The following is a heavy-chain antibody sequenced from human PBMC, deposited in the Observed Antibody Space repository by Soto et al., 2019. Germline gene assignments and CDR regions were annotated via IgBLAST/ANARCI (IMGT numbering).Heavy chain of an antibody. CDR1: GYTFSSYG. J-gene: IGHJ6*02. CDR2: ISPYNDDT. V-gene: IGHV1-18*01. D-gene: IGHD3-22*01. Sequence: QAQLVQSGAEVKKPGASVKVSCKASGYTFSSYGISLVRQAPGQGLEWLGWISPYNDDTKYAQKLQGRVTMTTDTSTRTAYMDLRRLRSDDTAVYFCARGGYYDSSGSRNYHYYGMDVWGQGTTVTVSS. CDR3: ARGGYYDSSGSRNYHYYGMDV.